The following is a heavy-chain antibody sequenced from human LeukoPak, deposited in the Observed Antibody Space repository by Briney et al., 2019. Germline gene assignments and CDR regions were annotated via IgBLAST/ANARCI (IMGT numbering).Heavy chain of an antibody. D-gene: IGHD2/OR15-2a*01. Sequence: GGSLRLSCEASGFTFTTWMNWVRQAPGKGLELVANMNQDGTEKDYVDSVRGRFTISRDNAKNSLYLQMNSLRAEDTAVYYCARDRGLSYYYYMDVWGKGTTVTVSS. CDR2: MNQDGTEK. V-gene: IGHV3-7*01. CDR3: ARDRGLSYYYYMDV. J-gene: IGHJ6*03. CDR1: GFTFTTW.